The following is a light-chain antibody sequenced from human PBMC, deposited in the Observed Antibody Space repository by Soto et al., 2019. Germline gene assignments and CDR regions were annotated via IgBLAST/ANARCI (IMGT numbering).Light chain of an antibody. J-gene: IGKJ1*01. Sequence: EIVMTQSPATLSVSPGERATLSCRASQSVNSNLAWYQRKRGQAPRLLIFYASTRAPGIPSGFSGSGSGTEFTRTISSLQSEDFAVYYCQQYNTWPWTFGQGTEVEIK. CDR1: QSVNSN. CDR2: YAS. V-gene: IGKV3-15*01. CDR3: QQYNTWPWT.